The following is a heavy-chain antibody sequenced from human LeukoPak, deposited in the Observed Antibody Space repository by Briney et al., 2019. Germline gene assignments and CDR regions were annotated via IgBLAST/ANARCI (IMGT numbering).Heavy chain of an antibody. D-gene: IGHD2-2*01. CDR1: GYTFTSYD. Sequence: ASVKVSCKASGYTFTSYDINWVRQATGQGREWMGWMNPNSGNTGYAQKFQGRVTMTRNTSISTAYMELSSLRSEDTAVYYCARKGPAAYYNYYMDVWGKGTTVTVSS. J-gene: IGHJ6*03. CDR3: ARKGPAAYYNYYMDV. CDR2: MNPNSGNT. V-gene: IGHV1-8*01.